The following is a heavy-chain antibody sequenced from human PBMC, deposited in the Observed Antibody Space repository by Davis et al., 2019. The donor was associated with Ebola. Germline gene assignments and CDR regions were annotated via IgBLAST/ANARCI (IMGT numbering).Heavy chain of an antibody. CDR3: ARQTVTVDNYGMDG. Sequence: MPSETLSLTCSVSGGSINSNSYYWGWIRQPPGKGLEWIATIYYSGTTYYSPSLRSRVTVSVDTSKNQFSLELNSVTAADTAVYYCARQTVTVDNYGMDGWGKGTTVIVSS. D-gene: IGHD4-11*01. V-gene: IGHV4-39*01. J-gene: IGHJ6*04. CDR1: GGSINSNSYY. CDR2: IYYSGTT.